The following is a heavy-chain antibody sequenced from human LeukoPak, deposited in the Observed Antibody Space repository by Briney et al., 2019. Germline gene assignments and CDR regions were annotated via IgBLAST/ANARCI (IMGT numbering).Heavy chain of an antibody. V-gene: IGHV3-30-3*01. J-gene: IGHJ4*02. Sequence: SGGSLRLSCAASGFTFSSYAMHWVRQAPGKGLEWVAVISYDGSNKYYADSVKGRFTISRDNSKNTLYLQMNSLRAEDTAVYYFARGVIDYWGQGTLVTVSS. D-gene: IGHD3-16*01. CDR3: ARGVIDY. CDR2: ISYDGSNK. CDR1: GFTFSSYA.